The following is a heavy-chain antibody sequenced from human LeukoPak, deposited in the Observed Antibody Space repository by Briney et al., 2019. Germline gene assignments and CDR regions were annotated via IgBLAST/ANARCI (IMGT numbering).Heavy chain of an antibody. CDR2: IKQDGSEK. CDR3: ARDHDYYGSGADAFDI. V-gene: IGHV3-7*01. D-gene: IGHD3-10*01. CDR1: GFTFSSYW. J-gene: IGHJ3*02. Sequence: GGSLRLSRAASGFTFSSYWMSWVRQAPGKGLEWVANIKQDGSEKYYVDSVKGRFTISRDNAKNSLYLQMNSLRAEDTAVYYCARDHDYYGSGADAFDIWGQGTMVTVSS.